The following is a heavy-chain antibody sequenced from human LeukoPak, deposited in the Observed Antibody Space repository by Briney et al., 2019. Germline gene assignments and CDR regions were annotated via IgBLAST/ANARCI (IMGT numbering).Heavy chain of an antibody. J-gene: IGHJ4*02. CDR2: LYTGSSI. CDR3: ATVSSSSPHY. V-gene: IGHV3-66*02. D-gene: IGHD6-6*01. CDR1: GFTVSSDY. Sequence: PGGSLRLSCAVSGFTVSSDYMSWVRQAPGKGLEWVSVLYTGSSISYADSAKGRFTISRDNSKNTLYLQMNSLRAEDTAVYYCATVSSSSPHYWGQGTLVTVSS.